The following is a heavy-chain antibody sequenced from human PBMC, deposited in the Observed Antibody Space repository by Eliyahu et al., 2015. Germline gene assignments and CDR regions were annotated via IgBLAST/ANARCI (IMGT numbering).Heavy chain of an antibody. J-gene: IGHJ4*02. V-gene: IGHV4-59*08. CDR3: AGAADWYFLFDY. Sequence: QVQLQESGPGLVKPSETLSLTCNVSGGSITRYYWSWIRQPPGKGLEWIGYVSYSGSSNYNPSLKSRVTLSMDTSKNHFSLKLSSVTATDTAIYFCAGAADWYFLFDYWGQGALVTVSS. CDR2: VSYSGSS. CDR1: GGSITRYY. D-gene: IGHD2/OR15-2a*01.